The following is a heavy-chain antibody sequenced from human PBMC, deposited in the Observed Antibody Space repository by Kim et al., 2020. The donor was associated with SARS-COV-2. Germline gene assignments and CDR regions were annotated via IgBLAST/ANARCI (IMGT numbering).Heavy chain of an antibody. CDR1: GFTFSSYG. Sequence: GGSLRLSCAASGFTFSSYGMHWVRQAPGKGQEWVAVISYDGSNKNYVDSVKGRFTISRDNSKNTLYLQMNSLRAEDTAVYYCARDIAPYSSGWIYYYYG. V-gene: IGHV3-30*04. D-gene: IGHD6-19*01. J-gene: IGHJ6*01. CDR3: ARDIAPYSSGWIYYYYG. CDR2: ISYDGSNK.